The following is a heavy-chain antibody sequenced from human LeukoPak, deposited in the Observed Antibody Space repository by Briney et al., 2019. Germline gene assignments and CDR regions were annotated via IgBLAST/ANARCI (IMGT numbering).Heavy chain of an antibody. V-gene: IGHV4-59*01. CDR1: GGSISTYY. J-gene: IGHJ5*02. CDR3: ARDPSGSFFNWFDP. D-gene: IGHD1-26*01. CDR2: VYYSGGT. Sequence: SETLSLTCTVSGGSISTYYWSWIRQPPGKGLEWIGYVYYSGGTNYNPSLKSRVTMSVDTSKNQFSLKLRSVTAADTAVYYCARDPSGSFFNWFDPWGQGTLVTVSS.